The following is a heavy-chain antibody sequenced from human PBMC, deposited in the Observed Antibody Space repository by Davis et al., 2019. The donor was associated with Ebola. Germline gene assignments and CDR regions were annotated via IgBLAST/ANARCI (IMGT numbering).Heavy chain of an antibody. Sequence: PGGSLRLSCVASGFKFDDYAMHWVRQAPGKGLEWVSAITWNGARFLYADSVKGRFTISRDNAKNSLYLQMSRRRFEDTAFYYCVKDTSLDTGTYSQFDSWGRGTLVTVSS. D-gene: IGHD1-26*01. J-gene: IGHJ4*02. CDR3: VKDTSLDTGTYSQFDS. V-gene: IGHV3-9*01. CDR2: ITWNGARF. CDR1: GFKFDDYA.